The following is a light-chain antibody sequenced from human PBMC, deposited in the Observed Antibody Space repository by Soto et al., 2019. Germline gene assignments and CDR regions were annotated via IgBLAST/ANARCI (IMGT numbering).Light chain of an antibody. J-gene: IGKJ5*01. V-gene: IGKV3-15*01. CDR2: GAS. Sequence: EIVMTQSPVTLSVSPGERATLFCRASQSASTNLAWYQHKPGQAPRLLIYGASTRATAIPARLSGSGSGTEFTLTINSLESEDFAVYYCQHYNSWPRIAFGQGTRLEIK. CDR3: QHYNSWPRIA. CDR1: QSASTN.